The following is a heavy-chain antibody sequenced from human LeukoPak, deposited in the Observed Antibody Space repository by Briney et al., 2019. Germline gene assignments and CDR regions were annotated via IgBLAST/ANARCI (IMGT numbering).Heavy chain of an antibody. V-gene: IGHV3-48*03. J-gene: IGHJ6*03. CDR2: ISSSGSTI. CDR3: ASDPAKRFGYYYYMDV. D-gene: IGHD3-10*01. CDR1: GFTFSSYE. Sequence: SGGSLRLSCAASGFTFSSYEVNWVRQAPGKGLEWVSYISSSGSTIYYADSVKGRFTISRDNAKNSLYLQMNSLRAEDTAVYYCASDPAKRFGYYYYMDVWGKGTTVTVSS.